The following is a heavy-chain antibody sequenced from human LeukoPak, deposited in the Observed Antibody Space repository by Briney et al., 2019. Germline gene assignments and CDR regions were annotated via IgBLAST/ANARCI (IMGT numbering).Heavy chain of an antibody. V-gene: IGHV1-18*01. D-gene: IGHD2-2*01. CDR1: GYTFTSYG. CDR2: ISAYNGNT. J-gene: IGHJ5*02. Sequence: ASVKVSCKASGYTFTSYGISWVRQAPGQGLEWMGWISAYNGNTNYAQKLQGRVTMTTDTSTSTAYMELSSLRSEDTAVYYCARDLVGVVAPNWFDPWGQGTLVTVSS. CDR3: ARDLVGVVAPNWFDP.